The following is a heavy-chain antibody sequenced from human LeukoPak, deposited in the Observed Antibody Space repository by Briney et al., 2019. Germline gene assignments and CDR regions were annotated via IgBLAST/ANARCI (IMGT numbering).Heavy chain of an antibody. CDR1: GFTLRSYS. CDR3: ARDVEQWLVRVYYFDY. Sequence: GGSLRLSCAPSGFTLRSYSMNWVRQAPGKGLEWVSYISSGSTTIYYADSVKGRFTISRDNAKNSMYLQMNSLRFEYTAVYYCARDVEQWLVRVYYFDYWGQGTLVTVSS. V-gene: IGHV3-48*01. J-gene: IGHJ4*02. D-gene: IGHD6-19*01. CDR2: ISSGSTTI.